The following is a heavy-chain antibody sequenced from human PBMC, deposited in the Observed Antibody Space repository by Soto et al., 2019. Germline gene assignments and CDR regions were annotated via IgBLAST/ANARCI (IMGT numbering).Heavy chain of an antibody. CDR2: IAPQSGRT. Sequence: QVQLVQSGPEVKNPGASVRVSCVASGYAFTSYGVNWVRQAPGQGLEWMGWIAPQSGRTTYQPKFQGRVTRTADVHTNTGDIELRTLKADDPGRYFCARAATGSYQPASWGQGTVVTVCS. CDR3: ARAATGSYQPAS. J-gene: IGHJ5*02. D-gene: IGHD3-10*01. CDR1: GYAFTSYG. V-gene: IGHV1-18*04.